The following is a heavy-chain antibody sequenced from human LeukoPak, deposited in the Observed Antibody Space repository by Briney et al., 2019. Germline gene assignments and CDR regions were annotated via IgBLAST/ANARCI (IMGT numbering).Heavy chain of an antibody. CDR3: AKGGRSLQTY. Sequence: TGGSLRLSCAASGFMFSSNWMSWVRLAPGKGLEWVANIKEDGTETYYVDFVKGRFTISRDNAKNSLYLQMNSLRVEDTAVYYCAKGGRSLQTYWGQGTLVTVSS. J-gene: IGHJ4*02. V-gene: IGHV3-7*03. CDR2: IKEDGTET. D-gene: IGHD5-24*01. CDR1: GFMFSSNW.